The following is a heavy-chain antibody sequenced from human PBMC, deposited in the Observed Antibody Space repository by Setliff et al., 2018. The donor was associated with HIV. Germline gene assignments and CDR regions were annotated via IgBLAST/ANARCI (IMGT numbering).Heavy chain of an antibody. D-gene: IGHD3-9*01. CDR1: GGSISSSNYY. J-gene: IGHJ4*02. Sequence: SETLSLTCTVSGGSISSSNYYWGWIRQPPGKGLEWIGSIYYSGSTNFNPSLKGQVTISLDTSKNQFSLKLNSVTAADTAVYYCARGNPDYDILTGYWSHYFDYWGQGTLVTVSS. V-gene: IGHV4-39*07. CDR2: IYYSGST. CDR3: ARGNPDYDILTGYWSHYFDY.